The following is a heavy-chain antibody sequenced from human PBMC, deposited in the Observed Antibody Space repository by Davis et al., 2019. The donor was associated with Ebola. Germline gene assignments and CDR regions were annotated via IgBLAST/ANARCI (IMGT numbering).Heavy chain of an antibody. Sequence: SEILSLTCDVSGGSLTGHYWSWIRQAPGKGLEWIGEITHSGSTDYNPSLRGRVSISVDTSKNAFSLKMTSVTAADTAMYYCAKGPFVAFDWGQGTLVTVSS. D-gene: IGHD3-3*02. J-gene: IGHJ4*02. CDR1: GGSLTGHY. CDR3: AKGPFVAFD. CDR2: ITHSGST. V-gene: IGHV4-34*01.